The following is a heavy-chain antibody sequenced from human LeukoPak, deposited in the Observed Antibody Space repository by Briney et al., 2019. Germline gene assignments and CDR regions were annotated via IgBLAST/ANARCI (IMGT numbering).Heavy chain of an antibody. J-gene: IGHJ4*02. CDR2: TSSNGDNT. V-gene: IGHV3-64D*06. CDR1: GFTFSTYV. CDR3: VRGTGY. Sequence: RGSPRLSCSVPGFTFSTYVMHWGRPGPGKGLGYVSATSSNGDNTYYADSVKGRFTISRDNSKNTLYLQMSSLRADYTAVYYRVRGTGYWGQGTLVTVSS.